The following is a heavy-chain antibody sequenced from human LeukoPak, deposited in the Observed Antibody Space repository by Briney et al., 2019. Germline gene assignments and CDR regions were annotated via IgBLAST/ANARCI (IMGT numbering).Heavy chain of an antibody. V-gene: IGHV4-34*01. Sequence: SETLSLTCAVYGGSFSGYYWSWIRQPPGKGLEWIGEINHSGSTNYNPSLKSRVTISVDTSKNQFSLKLSSVTAADTAVYYCARVRYDSSGYGDYWGQGTLVTVSS. J-gene: IGHJ4*02. CDR2: INHSGST. D-gene: IGHD3-22*01. CDR1: GGSFSGYY. CDR3: ARVRYDSSGYGDY.